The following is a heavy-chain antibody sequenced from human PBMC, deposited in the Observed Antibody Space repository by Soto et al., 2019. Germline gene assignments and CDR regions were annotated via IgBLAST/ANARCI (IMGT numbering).Heavy chain of an antibody. CDR3: AYKVRVTNYLYYGMDV. CDR1: GFSFNTSG. V-gene: IGHV3-30*03. Sequence: QVQLVESGGGVVQPGRALRLSCAASGFSFNTSGMHWVRQAPGKGLEWVAVIAFDGSQEFYGDSVRGRFTISRENSKNTLFLQMKSLTPEDTAVYYCAYKVRVTNYLYYGMDVWGQGTTVTVSS. CDR2: IAFDGSQE. J-gene: IGHJ6*02. D-gene: IGHD1-1*01.